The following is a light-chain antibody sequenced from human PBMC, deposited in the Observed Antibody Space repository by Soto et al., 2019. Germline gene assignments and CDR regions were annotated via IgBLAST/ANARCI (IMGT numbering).Light chain of an antibody. V-gene: IGLV3-21*04. CDR3: QVSDRVSDHPV. Sequence: SYELTQPPSVSVAPGWTASLTCGGNNIGSFNVHWYQKRTGQAPVLVMYYDNDRTSGIPERFSGSNSTNTATLTISGVEAGDEADYYFQVSDRVSDHPVFGGGTNLTVL. CDR2: YDN. J-gene: IGLJ2*01. CDR1: NIGSFN.